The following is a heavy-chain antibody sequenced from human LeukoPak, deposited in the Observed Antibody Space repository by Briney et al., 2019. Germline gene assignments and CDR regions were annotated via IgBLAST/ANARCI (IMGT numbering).Heavy chain of an antibody. CDR1: GYSISSGYY. J-gene: IGHJ4*02. CDR2: IYHSGST. V-gene: IGHV4-38-2*02. Sequence: SETLSLTCTVSGYSISSGYYWGWIRQPPGKGLEWIGSIYHSGSTYYNPSLKSRVTISVDTSKNQFSLKLSSVTAADTAAYYCASLLGGSYGRIDYWGQGTLVTVSS. D-gene: IGHD3-16*01. CDR3: ASLLGGSYGRIDY.